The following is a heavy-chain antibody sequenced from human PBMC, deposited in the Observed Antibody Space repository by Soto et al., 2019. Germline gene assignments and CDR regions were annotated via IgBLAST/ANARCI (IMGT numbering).Heavy chain of an antibody. D-gene: IGHD3-22*01. CDR3: ATAYYYDSSGSEPYYVDY. J-gene: IGHJ4*02. Sequence: QVQLVQSGAEVKKPGASVKVSCKASGNIFTNHGITWVRQAPGQGLEWMGWISAHTGNANYAQKLQGRVTMTIDTSTRTAYMDVRSLMSGDTAVYFCATAYYYDSSGSEPYYVDYWGQGTLVTVSS. CDR2: ISAHTGNA. CDR1: GNIFTNHG. V-gene: IGHV1-18*04.